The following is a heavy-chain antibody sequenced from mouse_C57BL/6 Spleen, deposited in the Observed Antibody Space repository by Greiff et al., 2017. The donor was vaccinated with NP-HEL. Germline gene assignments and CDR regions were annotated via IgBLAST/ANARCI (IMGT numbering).Heavy chain of an antibody. Sequence: EVKLVESGEGLVKPGGSLKLSCAASGFTFSSYAMSWVRQTPEKRLEWVAYISSGGDYIYYADTVKGRFTISRDNARNTLYLQMSSLKSEDTAMYYCTRGNYDYDFAYWGQGTLVTVSA. V-gene: IGHV5-9-1*02. J-gene: IGHJ3*01. D-gene: IGHD2-4*01. CDR2: ISSGGDYI. CDR3: TRGNYDYDFAY. CDR1: GFTFSSYA.